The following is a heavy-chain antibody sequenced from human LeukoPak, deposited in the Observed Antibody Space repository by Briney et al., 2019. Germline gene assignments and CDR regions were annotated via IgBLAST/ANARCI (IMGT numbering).Heavy chain of an antibody. CDR3: ARDLYGDLGVGY. D-gene: IGHD4-17*01. CDR2: IWSDGGNK. V-gene: IGHV3-33*01. J-gene: IGHJ4*02. CDR1: GFTFSSYG. Sequence: GGSLRLSCAASGFTFSSYGMHWVRQTPGKGLEWVAIIWSDGGNKYYADSVKGRFTNSRDNSKNTLYLQMNSLRAEDTAVYYCARDLYGDLGVGYWGQGTLVTVSS.